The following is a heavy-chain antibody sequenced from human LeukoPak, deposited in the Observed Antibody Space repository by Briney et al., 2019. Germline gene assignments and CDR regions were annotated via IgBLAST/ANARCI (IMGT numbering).Heavy chain of an antibody. CDR1: GFTFSCYA. CDR3: AKVVGLQWLVRANFDY. CDR2: ISGSGGST. D-gene: IGHD6-19*01. J-gene: IGHJ4*02. V-gene: IGHV3-23*01. Sequence: GGSLRLSCAAYGFTFSCYAMSWVRQAPGRGLEWGSTISGSGGSTYYADSVKGRFTISRDNSKNTLYLQMNSLRAEDTAVYYCAKVVGLQWLVRANFDYWGQGTLVTVSS.